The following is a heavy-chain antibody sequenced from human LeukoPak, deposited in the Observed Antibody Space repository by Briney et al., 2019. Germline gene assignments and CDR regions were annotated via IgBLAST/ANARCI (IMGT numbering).Heavy chain of an antibody. CDR2: ISGSGGTI. J-gene: IGHJ4*02. Sequence: PGGSLRLSCEASGFTFSSYAMTWVRQAPGKGLEWVSCISGSGGTIYYADSVKGRFTISRDSAKNSLYLQMNSLRAEDTAVYYCARGSDTYYYANDHWGQGTLVTVSS. D-gene: IGHD3-22*01. V-gene: IGHV3-48*03. CDR1: GFTFSSYA. CDR3: ARGSDTYYYANDH.